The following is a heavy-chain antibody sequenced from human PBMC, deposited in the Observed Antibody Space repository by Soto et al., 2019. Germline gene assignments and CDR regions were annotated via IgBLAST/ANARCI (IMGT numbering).Heavy chain of an antibody. V-gene: IGHV4-31*03. Sequence: LSLTCTVPGDSISSGGYYWSWIRQHPGKGLEWIGYIYYTGSTYYNPSLKSRVSISVDTSKNQFSLKLTSVTAADTAVYYCARDQEVNYSNYGGTDYYYGMDVWGQGTTVTVSS. J-gene: IGHJ6*02. CDR2: IYYTGST. CDR1: GDSISSGGYY. D-gene: IGHD4-4*01. CDR3: ARDQEVNYSNYGGTDYYYGMDV.